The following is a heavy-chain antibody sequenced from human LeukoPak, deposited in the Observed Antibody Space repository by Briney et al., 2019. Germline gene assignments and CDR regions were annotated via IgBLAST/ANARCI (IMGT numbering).Heavy chain of an antibody. CDR3: ARSRATYAFDI. D-gene: IGHD5-12*01. CDR1: GFTFSGYS. V-gene: IGHV3-48*01. CDR2: ISSSGSTI. J-gene: IGHJ3*02. Sequence: PGGSLRLSCTASGFTFSGYSMNWVRQAPGKGLEWVSYISSSGSTIYYADSVKGQFTISRDNAMNSLYLQMNSLRAEDTAVYYCARSRATYAFDIWGQGTMVTVSS.